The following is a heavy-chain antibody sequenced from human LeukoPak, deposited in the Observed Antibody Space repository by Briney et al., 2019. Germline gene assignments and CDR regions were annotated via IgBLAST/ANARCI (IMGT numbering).Heavy chain of an antibody. CDR2: INHSGST. V-gene: IGHV4-34*01. CDR3: ERRHADSSNDY. D-gene: IGHD6-13*01. J-gene: IGHJ4*02. Sequence: PSETLSLTCAVYGGSFSGYYWSWIRQPPGKGLEWIGEINHSGSTNYNPSLQSRVTISVDTSKNQFSLKLRYVTAEDTAVYYCERRHADSSNDYWGQGTLVTVSS. CDR1: GGSFSGYY.